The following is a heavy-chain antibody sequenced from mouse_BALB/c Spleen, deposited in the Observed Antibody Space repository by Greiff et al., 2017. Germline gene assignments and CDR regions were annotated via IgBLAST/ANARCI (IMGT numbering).Heavy chain of an antibody. CDR2: IWAGGST. V-gene: IGHV2-9*02. D-gene: IGHD1-2*01. J-gene: IGHJ4*01. CDR3: ARDRTATGAMDY. Sequence: VQGVESGPGLVAPSQSLSITCTVSGFSLTSYGVHWVRQPPGKGLEWLGVIWAGGSTNYNSALMSRLSISKDNSKSQVFLKMNSLQTDDTAMYYCARDRTATGAMDYWGQGTTVTVSS. CDR1: GFSLTSYG.